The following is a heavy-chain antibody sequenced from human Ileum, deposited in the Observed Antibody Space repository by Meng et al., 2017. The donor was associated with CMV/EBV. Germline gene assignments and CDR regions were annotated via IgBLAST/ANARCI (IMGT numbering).Heavy chain of an antibody. CDR3: ITEAAGGDY. J-gene: IGHJ4*02. CDR2: ISDDGSIT. Sequence: GGSLRLSCVAPGLTFSSHWMHWVRQTPGKELVWVSRISDDGSITTYADSVRGRFTISRDNTKNTLYLQMSSLAVDDTAVYYCITEAAGGDYWGQGALVTVSS. CDR1: GLTFSSHW. D-gene: IGHD1-14*01. V-gene: IGHV3-74*01.